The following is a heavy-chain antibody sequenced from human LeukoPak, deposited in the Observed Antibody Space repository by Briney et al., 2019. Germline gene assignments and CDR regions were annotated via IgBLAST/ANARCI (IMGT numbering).Heavy chain of an antibody. CDR3: AKLTKRIAAAGGLDY. CDR2: INSDGSST. V-gene: IGHV3-74*01. Sequence: GGSLRLSCAASGFTFSSYWMHWVRQAPGKGLVWVSRINSDGSSTSYADSVKGRFTISRDNAKNSLYLQMNSLRAEDTALYYCAKLTKRIAAAGGLDYWGQGTLVTVSS. D-gene: IGHD6-13*01. CDR1: GFTFSSYW. J-gene: IGHJ4*02.